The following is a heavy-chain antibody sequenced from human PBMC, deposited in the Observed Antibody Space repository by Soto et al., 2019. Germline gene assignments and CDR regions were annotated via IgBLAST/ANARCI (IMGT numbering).Heavy chain of an antibody. CDR3: ASEGMTTASAYYYYYGMDV. J-gene: IGHJ6*02. CDR1: GFTFSSYW. D-gene: IGHD4-17*01. CDR2: IKQDGSEK. Sequence: EVQLVESGGGLVQPGGSLRLSCAASGFTFSSYWMSWVRQAPGKGLEWVANIKQDGSEKYYVDSVKGRFTISRDNAKNSLYLQVNSLRAEDTAVYCCASEGMTTASAYYYYYGMDVWGQGTTVTVSS. V-gene: IGHV3-7*01.